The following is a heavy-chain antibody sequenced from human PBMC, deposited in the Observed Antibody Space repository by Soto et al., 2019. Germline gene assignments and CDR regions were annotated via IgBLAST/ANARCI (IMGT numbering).Heavy chain of an antibody. J-gene: IGHJ5*02. CDR1: GGSFSGYY. Sequence: PSETLSLTCAVYGGSFSGYYWSWIRQPPGKGLEWIGEINHSGSTNYNPSLKSRVTISVDTSKNQFSLKLSSVTAADTAVYYCARGPIWSGELWTRWFDPWGQGTLVTVSS. V-gene: IGHV4-34*01. CDR2: INHSGST. D-gene: IGHD3-10*01. CDR3: ARGPIWSGELWTRWFDP.